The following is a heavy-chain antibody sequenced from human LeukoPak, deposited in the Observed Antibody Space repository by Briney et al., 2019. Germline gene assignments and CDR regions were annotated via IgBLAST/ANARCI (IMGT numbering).Heavy chain of an antibody. V-gene: IGHV3-21*01. CDR2: ISSSGSYI. D-gene: IGHD6-19*01. J-gene: IGHJ5*01. CDR3: ASLSLYSSGWFDY. CDR1: GFTFSTCT. Sequence: GGSLRLSCVASGFTFSTCTMKGVRQARGKGLEGVSSISSSGSYIYYGDSVKGRFTISRDNAKSSLYLQMNSLRAEDTAVYYCASLSLYSSGWFDYWGQGTLVTVSS.